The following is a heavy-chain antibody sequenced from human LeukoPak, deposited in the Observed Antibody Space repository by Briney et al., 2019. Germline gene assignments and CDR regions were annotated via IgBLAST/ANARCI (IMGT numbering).Heavy chain of an antibody. J-gene: IGHJ5*02. Sequence: SETLSLTCTVSGGSMSSSSYYWVWIRQPPGKGLEWIGSSYYSGTTYYNPSLKSRVTVSVDTSNNQFSLKLDSVSAADTAIYYCARHHCSGVRCKSVGWFDPWRQERLVTVSS. CDR2: SYYSGTT. CDR1: GGSMSSSSYY. CDR3: ARHHCSGVRCKSVGWFDP. V-gene: IGHV4-39*01. D-gene: IGHD2-15*01.